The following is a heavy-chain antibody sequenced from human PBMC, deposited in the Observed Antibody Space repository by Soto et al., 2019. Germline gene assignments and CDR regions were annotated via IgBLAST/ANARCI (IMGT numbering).Heavy chain of an antibody. J-gene: IGHJ5*02. CDR2: IDPRDSYT. D-gene: IGHD1-26*01. CDR3: ARDMHAGFTHYFDP. Sequence: PGESLKISCQASGYTFSKSWINWVRQMPGRGLEWVGRIDPRDSYTIYSPSFQGRVTISVDKSSTTAYLQWSSLRASDSAIYYCARDMHAGFTHYFDPWGQGTLVTVSS. V-gene: IGHV5-10-1*01. CDR1: GYTFSKSW.